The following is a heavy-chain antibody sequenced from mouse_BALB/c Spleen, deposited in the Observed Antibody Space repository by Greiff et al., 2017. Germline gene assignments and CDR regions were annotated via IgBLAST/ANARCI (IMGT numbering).Heavy chain of an antibody. CDR3: TREGDIYDGYYVGY. D-gene: IGHD2-3*01. CDR2: INPSNGGT. V-gene: IGHV1S81*02. Sequence: VQLVESGAELVKPGASVKLSCKASGYTFTSYYMYWVKQRPGQGLEWIGGINPSNGGTNFNEKFKSKATLTVDKSSSTAYMQLSSLTSEDSAVYYCTREGDIYDGYYVGYWGQGTTLTVSS. J-gene: IGHJ2*01. CDR1: GYTFTSYY.